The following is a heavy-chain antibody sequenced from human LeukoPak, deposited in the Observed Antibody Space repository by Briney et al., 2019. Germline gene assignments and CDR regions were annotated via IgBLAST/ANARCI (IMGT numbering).Heavy chain of an antibody. CDR2: IYNDDTT. CDR3: ARVPEIQYCSSTTCSPLHFDY. J-gene: IGHJ4*02. Sequence: PGGSLRLSCAASGFTVSSNHMSWVRQAPGKGLEWVSIIYNDDTTYYADSVKGRFTFSRDYYKNTLYLQMDSLRAEDTAVYYCARVPEIQYCSSTTCSPLHFDYWGQGTLVAVSS. D-gene: IGHD2-2*01. CDR1: GFTVSSNH. V-gene: IGHV3-53*05.